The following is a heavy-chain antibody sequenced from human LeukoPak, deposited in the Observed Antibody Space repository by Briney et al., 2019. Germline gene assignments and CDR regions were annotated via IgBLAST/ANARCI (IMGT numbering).Heavy chain of an antibody. CDR1: GGCISSYY. D-gene: IGHD3-10*01. CDR2: IYYSGST. Sequence: TSSETLSLTCTVSGGCISSYYWSWIRQPPGKGLEWIGYIYYSGSTNYNPSLKSRVTISVDTSKNQFSLKVSSVTAADTAVYYCARDGLLWFGELYYYYGMDVWGQGTTVTVSS. V-gene: IGHV4-59*01. CDR3: ARDGLLWFGELYYYYGMDV. J-gene: IGHJ6*02.